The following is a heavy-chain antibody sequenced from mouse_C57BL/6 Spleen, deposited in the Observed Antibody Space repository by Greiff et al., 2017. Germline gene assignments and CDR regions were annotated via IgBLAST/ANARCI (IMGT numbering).Heavy chain of an antibody. CDR3: ARGPYYYGSSHYFDY. J-gene: IGHJ2*01. D-gene: IGHD1-1*01. V-gene: IGHV1-52*01. Sequence: QVQLQQPGAELVRPGSSVKLSCKASGYTFTSYWMHWVKQRPIQGLEWIGNIDPSDSETHYNQKFKDKATLTVDKSSSTAYMQLSSLTSEDSAVYYCARGPYYYGSSHYFDYWGQGTTLTVSS. CDR1: GYTFTSYW. CDR2: IDPSDSET.